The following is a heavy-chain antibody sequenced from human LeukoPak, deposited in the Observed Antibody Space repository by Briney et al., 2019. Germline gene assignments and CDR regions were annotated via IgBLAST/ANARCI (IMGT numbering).Heavy chain of an antibody. CDR1: GFTFSSYS. J-gene: IGHJ4*02. CDR2: ISSSSSYI. CDR3: ARDPPDTAMSKGIVDY. D-gene: IGHD5-18*01. Sequence: MAGGSLRLSCAASGFTFSSYSMNWVRQAPGKGLEWVSSISSSSSYIYYADSVKGRFTISRDNAKNSLYLQMNSLRAEDTAVYYCARDPPDTAMSKGIVDYWGQGTLVTVSS. V-gene: IGHV3-21*01.